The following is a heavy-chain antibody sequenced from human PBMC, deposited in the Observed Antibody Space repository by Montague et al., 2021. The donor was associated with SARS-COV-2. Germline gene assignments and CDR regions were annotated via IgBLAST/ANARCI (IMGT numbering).Heavy chain of an antibody. D-gene: IGHD3-22*01. CDR3: VKGSGYP. CDR1: GYSVTSSY. Sequence: SETLSLTCTVSGYSVTSSYWSWIRQPPGKGLQWIGFISHSGITNYNSFFKSRVAISVNTSKNHFSLNLSSATAADTAVYYCVKGSGYPWGQGTLVTVSS. J-gene: IGHJ5*02. CDR2: ISHSGIT. V-gene: IGHV4-59*02.